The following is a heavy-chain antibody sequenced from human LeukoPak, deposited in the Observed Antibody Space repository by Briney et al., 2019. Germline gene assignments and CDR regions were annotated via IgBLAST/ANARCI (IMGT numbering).Heavy chain of an antibody. Sequence: GSVNVSCTPSGHTFTGYYMHWVRQAPGHGLEWMGWINPNSGGTNYAQKFQGRVTITRDTSTITAYLELSRLRSEEPGVWYCATELRSYYDSSGEASWDAFDIWGQGTLVTVSS. V-gene: IGHV1-2*02. J-gene: IGHJ3*02. CDR1: GHTFTGYY. CDR3: ATELRSYYDSSGEASWDAFDI. CDR2: INPNSGGT. D-gene: IGHD3-22*01.